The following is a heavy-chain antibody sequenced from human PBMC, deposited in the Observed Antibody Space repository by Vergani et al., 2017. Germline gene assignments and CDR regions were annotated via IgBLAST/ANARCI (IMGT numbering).Heavy chain of an antibody. D-gene: IGHD3-3*01. CDR2: ISWNSGSI. J-gene: IGHJ5*02. CDR3: AKDHTYDLEDNWFDP. V-gene: IGHV3-9*01. Sequence: EVQLVESGGGLVQPGRSLRLSCAASGFTFDDYAMHWVRPAPGKGLEWVSGISWNSGSIGYADSVKGRFTISRDNAKNSLYLQMNSLRAEDTALYYCAKDHTYDLEDNWFDPWGQGTLVTVSS. CDR1: GFTFDDYA.